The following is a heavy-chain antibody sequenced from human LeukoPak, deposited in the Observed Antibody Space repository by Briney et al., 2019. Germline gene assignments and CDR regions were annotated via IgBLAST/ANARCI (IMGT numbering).Heavy chain of an antibody. CDR2: ISGSGAST. J-gene: IGHJ4*02. D-gene: IGHD6-13*01. CDR3: ASAYSSSWYYY. Sequence: GGSLRLSCAASGFTFSSCAMSWVRQAPGKGLEWVSAISGSGASTYYADSVKGRFTISRDSSKNTLYLQMNSLRAEDTAVYYCASAYSSSWYYYWGQGTLVTVSS. CDR1: GFTFSSCA. V-gene: IGHV3-23*01.